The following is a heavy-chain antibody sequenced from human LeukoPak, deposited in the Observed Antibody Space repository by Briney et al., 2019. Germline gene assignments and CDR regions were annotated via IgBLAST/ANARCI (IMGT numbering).Heavy chain of an antibody. D-gene: IGHD3-10*01. Sequence: PSETLSLTCTVSGGSISSYYWSWIRQPPGKGLEWIGYIYYSGSTNYNPSLKSRVTISVDTSKNQFSLKLSSVTAADTAVYYCARYYFGSGSYYNWFDPWGQGTLVTVSS. CDR3: ARYYFGSGSYYNWFDP. V-gene: IGHV4-59*08. CDR1: GGSISSYY. CDR2: IYYSGST. J-gene: IGHJ5*02.